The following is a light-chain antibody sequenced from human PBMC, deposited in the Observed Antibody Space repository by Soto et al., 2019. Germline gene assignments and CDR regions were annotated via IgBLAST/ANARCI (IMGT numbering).Light chain of an antibody. J-gene: IGLJ1*01. Sequence: QSVLTQPASVSGSPGQSITISCTGTSSDVGAYNYVSWYQQYPGKASKLMIYHVSNRPSGVSNRFSGSKSGNSASLTISGLQGEDEADYYCHSYTTSSTYVFGTGPKVTVL. CDR2: HVS. V-gene: IGLV2-14*01. CDR3: HSYTTSSTYV. CDR1: SSDVGAYNY.